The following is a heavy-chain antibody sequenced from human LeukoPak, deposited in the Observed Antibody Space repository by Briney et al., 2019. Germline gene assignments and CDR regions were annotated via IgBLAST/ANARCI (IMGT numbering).Heavy chain of an antibody. J-gene: IGHJ4*02. V-gene: IGHV3-9*01. Sequence: AGGSLRLSCAASGFTFDDYAMHWGRQAAGKGLEWVSGISSNSGSIGYADSVKGRFTISRDNSKNTLYLQMNSLRAEDTAVYYCARGGYYDILTGYRRTILGFDYWGQGTLVTVSS. CDR1: GFTFDDYA. CDR3: ARGGYYDILTGYRRTILGFDY. D-gene: IGHD3-9*01. CDR2: ISSNSGSI.